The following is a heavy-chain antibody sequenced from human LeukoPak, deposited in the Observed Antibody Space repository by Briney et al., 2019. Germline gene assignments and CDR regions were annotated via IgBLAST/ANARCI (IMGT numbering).Heavy chain of an antibody. D-gene: IGHD6-6*01. CDR3: ARAFRHSSSFPPYFDY. V-gene: IGHV4-30-2*01. J-gene: IGHJ4*02. Sequence: SETLSLTCAVSGGSISSGGYSWSWIRQPPGKGLEWIGYIYHNGSTYYNPSLKSRVTISVDRSKNQFSLKLSSVTAADTAVYYCARAFRHSSSFPPYFDYWGQGTLVTVSS. CDR1: GGSISSGGYS. CDR2: IYHNGST.